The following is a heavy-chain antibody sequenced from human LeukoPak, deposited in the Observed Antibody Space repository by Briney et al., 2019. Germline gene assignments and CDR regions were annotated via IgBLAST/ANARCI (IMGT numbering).Heavy chain of an antibody. CDR3: ARDLNYYDSSGYFDY. CDR2: IKQDGSEK. Sequence: HPGGSLRLSCAASGFTFSRYWMSWVRQAPGKGLEWVANIKQDGSEKYYVDSVKGRFTISRDNAKNSLYLQMNSLRAEDTAVYYCARDLNYYDSSGYFDYWGQGTLVTVSS. CDR1: GFTFSRYW. J-gene: IGHJ4*02. V-gene: IGHV3-7*01. D-gene: IGHD3-22*01.